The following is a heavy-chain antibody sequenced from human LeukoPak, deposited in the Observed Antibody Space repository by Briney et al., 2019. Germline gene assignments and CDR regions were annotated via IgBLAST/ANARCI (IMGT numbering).Heavy chain of an antibody. J-gene: IGHJ4*02. D-gene: IGHD1-26*01. CDR1: GVTVSSTY. CDR3: ARDLHPRYYLPDY. CDR2: IYGGSST. Sequence: GGSLRLSCAASGVTVSSTYMSWVRQAPGKGLEWVSVIYGGSSTYNADSVKGRFTISRDNAKNSLYLQMNSLRAEDTAVYYCARDLHPRYYLPDYWGQGTLVTVSS. V-gene: IGHV3-66*01.